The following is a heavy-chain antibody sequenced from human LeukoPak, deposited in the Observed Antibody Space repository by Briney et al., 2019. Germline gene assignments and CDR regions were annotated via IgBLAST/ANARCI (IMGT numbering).Heavy chain of an antibody. CDR1: GGSISSSSYY. J-gene: IGHJ5*02. CDR2: IYYSGST. V-gene: IGHV4-39*01. Sequence: SETLSLTCTVSGGSISSSSYYWGWIRQPPGKGLEWIGSIYYSGSTYYNPSLKSRVTISVDTSKNQFPLKLSSVTAADTAVYYCARIVLGYCSSTSCYTWFDPWGQGTLVTVSS. D-gene: IGHD2-2*02. CDR3: ARIVLGYCSSTSCYTWFDP.